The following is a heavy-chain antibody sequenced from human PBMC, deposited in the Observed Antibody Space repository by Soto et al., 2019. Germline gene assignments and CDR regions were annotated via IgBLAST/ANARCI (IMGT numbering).Heavy chain of an antibody. J-gene: IGHJ6*02. CDR2: ISYDGSNK. CDR3: ARATDGFEGPHARKYYYCGMEV. V-gene: IGHV3-30-3*01. Sequence: GGSLRLSCAASGFTFSSYAMHWVRQAPGKGLEWVAVISYDGSNKYYADSVKGRLTISRDNSKNTLYLQMNSLRADDTAVYYCARATDGFEGPHARKYYYCGMEVWGRVTTVTFSS. CDR1: GFTFSSYA. D-gene: IGHD3-16*01.